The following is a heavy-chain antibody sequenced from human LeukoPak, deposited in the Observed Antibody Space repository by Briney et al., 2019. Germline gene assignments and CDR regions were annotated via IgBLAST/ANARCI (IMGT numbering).Heavy chain of an antibody. Sequence: KSGGSLRLSCAASGFTFSSYAMSWVRQAPGKGLEWVSAISGSGGSIGYADSVKGRFTISRDNAKNSLYLQMNSLRAEDTALYYCVSNSFDYWGQGTLVTVSS. CDR1: GFTFSSYA. V-gene: IGHV3-23*01. D-gene: IGHD5-24*01. CDR3: VSNSFDY. CDR2: ISGSGGSI. J-gene: IGHJ4*02.